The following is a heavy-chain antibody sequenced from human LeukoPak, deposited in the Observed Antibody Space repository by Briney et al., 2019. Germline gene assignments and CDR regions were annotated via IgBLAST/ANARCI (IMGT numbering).Heavy chain of an antibody. J-gene: IGHJ4*02. V-gene: IGHV3-9*01. CDR1: GFTFDDYA. Sequence: GGSLRLSCAASGFTFDDYAMHWVRQAPGKGLEWVSGISWNSGSIGYADSVKGRFTTSRDNAKNSLYLQMNSLRAEDTALYYCAKGHSGYDYYFDYWGQGTLVTVSS. D-gene: IGHD5-12*01. CDR3: AKGHSGYDYYFDY. CDR2: ISWNSGSI.